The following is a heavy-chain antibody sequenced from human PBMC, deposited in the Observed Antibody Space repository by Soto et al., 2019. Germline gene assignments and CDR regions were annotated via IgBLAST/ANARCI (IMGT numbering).Heavy chain of an antibody. V-gene: IGHV4-59*08. CDR2: IYYTGST. J-gene: IGHJ5*02. Sequence: SETLSLTCTVSGGSISSYYWSWIRQSPGKGLEWIGQIYYTGSTNYNPSLKSRVTISVDRSKNQFSLRLSSVTAADTAVYYCAVAKTTLYNWFDPWGQGTLVTVSS. D-gene: IGHD1-7*01. CDR3: AVAKTTLYNWFDP. CDR1: GGSISSYY.